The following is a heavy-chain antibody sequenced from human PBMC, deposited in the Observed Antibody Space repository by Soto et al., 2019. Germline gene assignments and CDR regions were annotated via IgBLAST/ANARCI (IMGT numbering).Heavy chain of an antibody. D-gene: IGHD5-18*01. V-gene: IGHV4-30-4*01. CDR3: ARWGTQLWQNFIAY. CDR1: GGSISTGDYY. CDR2: IYYSGKT. Sequence: QVQLQESGPGLVKPSQTLSLTCTVSGGSISTGDYYWSWIRQPPGKGLEWFGYIYYSGKTYYNPSHKSRLTISIDTSRNQFSLKMSSVTAADTAVYYCARWGTQLWQNFIAYWGQGTLVTVSS. J-gene: IGHJ4*02.